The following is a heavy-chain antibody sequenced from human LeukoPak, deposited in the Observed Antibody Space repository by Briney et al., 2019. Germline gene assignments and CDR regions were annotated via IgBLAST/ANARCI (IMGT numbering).Heavy chain of an antibody. CDR3: ATLEPPLWFGEWYYYYYMDV. D-gene: IGHD3-10*01. V-gene: IGHV1-46*03. CDR1: GYTFTSYY. J-gene: IGHJ6*03. Sequence: ASVKVSCKASGYTFTSYYMHWVRQAPGQGLEWMGIINPSGGSTSYAQKFQGRVTMTRDTSTSTVYMELSSLRSEDTAVYYCATLEPPLWFGEWYYYYYMDVWGKGTTVTVSS. CDR2: INPSGGST.